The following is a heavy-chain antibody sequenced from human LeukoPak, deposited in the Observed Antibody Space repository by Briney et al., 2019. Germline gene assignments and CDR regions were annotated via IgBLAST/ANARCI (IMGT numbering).Heavy chain of an antibody. J-gene: IGHJ2*01. Sequence: PGGSLRLSCAASEFTFSNFYMSWICQAPGKGLEWVSWISSTINYADSVKGRFTISRDNTKNSLCLQMNSLRAEDTAVYYCARDRGYCSGGSCYSYWYFDLWGRGTLVTVSS. CDR2: ISSTI. D-gene: IGHD2-15*01. V-gene: IGHV3-11*04. CDR3: ARDRGYCSGGSCYSYWYFDL. CDR1: EFTFSNFY.